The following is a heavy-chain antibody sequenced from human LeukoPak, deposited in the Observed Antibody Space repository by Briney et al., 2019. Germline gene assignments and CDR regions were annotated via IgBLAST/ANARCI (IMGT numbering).Heavy chain of an antibody. Sequence: GTSLRLSCAGSGFTFSSYGMHWVRQAPGKGLEWVAVISYDGSNKYYADSVMGRFSISRVNSKNTLYLQLSSLRAEDTAVYYCAKDLPRLTDYYESTVNVFDIWGQGTMVTVSS. D-gene: IGHD3-22*01. V-gene: IGHV3-30*18. CDR2: ISYDGSNK. CDR1: GFTFSSYG. CDR3: AKDLPRLTDYYESTVNVFDI. J-gene: IGHJ3*02.